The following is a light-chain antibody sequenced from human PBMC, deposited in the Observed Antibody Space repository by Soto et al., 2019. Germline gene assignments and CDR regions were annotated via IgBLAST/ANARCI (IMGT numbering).Light chain of an antibody. Sequence: QSALTQPASVSGSPGQSITISCTGTSSDVGGYNYVSWYQQHPGKAPKLMIYEVSNRPSGVSNRFSGSKSGNTASLTISGLQAEDEADYYCCSYTSSSTLHVVFGGGTKLTVL. CDR1: SSDVGGYNY. J-gene: IGLJ2*01. CDR2: EVS. V-gene: IGLV2-14*01. CDR3: CSYTSSSTLHVV.